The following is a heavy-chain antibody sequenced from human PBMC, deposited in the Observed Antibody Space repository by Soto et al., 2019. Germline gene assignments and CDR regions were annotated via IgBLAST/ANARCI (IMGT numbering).Heavy chain of an antibody. CDR2: IKPGTSDI. CDR3: ARQLSHICDS. V-gene: IGHV5-51*01. D-gene: IGHD3-3*02. CDR1: GYKFGSAW. Sequence: EVQLVQSGADIKKPGESLKISCKGVGYKFGSAWIGCVRQMPGKGLEWMGIIKPGTSDIRYSPSCRGHVTISADEAVSTAYLQWSSLKASDTAMYYCARQLSHICDSWGQGTLVTVSS. J-gene: IGHJ4*02.